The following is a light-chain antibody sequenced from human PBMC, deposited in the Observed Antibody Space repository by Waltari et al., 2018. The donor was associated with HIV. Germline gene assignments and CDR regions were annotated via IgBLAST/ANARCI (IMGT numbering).Light chain of an antibody. CDR3: AAWDDSLSVHWV. CDR1: SSNIGSNY. V-gene: IGLV1-47*01. J-gene: IGLJ3*02. Sequence: QSVLTQPPSASGTPGQRVTTSCSGSSSNIGSNYVYWYQPLPGTAPKLLIYRNNQRPSGVPDRCSGSKSGTSASLAISGLRSEDEADYYCAAWDDSLSVHWVFGGGTKLTVL. CDR2: RNN.